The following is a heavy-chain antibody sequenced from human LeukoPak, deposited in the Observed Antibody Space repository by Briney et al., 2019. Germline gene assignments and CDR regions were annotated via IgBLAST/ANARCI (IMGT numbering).Heavy chain of an antibody. CDR1: GGSFSSYY. Sequence: SETLSLTYAVYGGSFSSYYWSWIRQPPGKGLEWIGYIYYSGSTNYNPSLKSRVTISVDTSKNQFSLKLTSVTAADTAVYYCAREMWLKAFDIWGQGTMLTVSS. J-gene: IGHJ3*02. CDR3: AREMWLKAFDI. D-gene: IGHD3-22*01. V-gene: IGHV4-59*01. CDR2: IYYSGST.